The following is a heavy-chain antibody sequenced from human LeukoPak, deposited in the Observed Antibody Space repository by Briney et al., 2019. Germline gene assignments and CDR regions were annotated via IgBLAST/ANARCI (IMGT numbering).Heavy chain of an antibody. D-gene: IGHD1-26*01. Sequence: ASVKVSCKASGYTFSSYTISWVRQAPGKGLEWMGWISAYNGDIKYVQKFQGRVTMATDTSTSTAYMELRSLRADDTALYYCARVEDGGYSIYWGQGTLVTVSS. V-gene: IGHV1-18*01. J-gene: IGHJ4*02. CDR1: GYTFSSYT. CDR3: ARVEDGGYSIY. CDR2: ISAYNGDI.